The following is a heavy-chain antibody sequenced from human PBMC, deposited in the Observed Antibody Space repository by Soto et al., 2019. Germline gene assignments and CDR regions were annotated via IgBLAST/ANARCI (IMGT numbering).Heavy chain of an antibody. D-gene: IGHD2-15*01. J-gene: IGHJ4*02. CDR1: GGPISSYY. V-gene: IGHV4-59*01. Sequence: SETLSLTCTVSGGPISSYYLSWIRQPPGKGLEWIGYIYYSGSTNYNPSLKSRVTITRDTSASTAYMELSSLRSEDTAVYYCARDLGGWPDYWGQGTLVTVSS. CDR2: IYYSGST. CDR3: ARDLGGWPDY.